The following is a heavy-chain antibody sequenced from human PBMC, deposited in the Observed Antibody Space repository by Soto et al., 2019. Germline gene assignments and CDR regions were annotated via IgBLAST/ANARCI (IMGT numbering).Heavy chain of an antibody. CDR3: ARADCSGGSCYSLDYAFDI. CDR2: IIPILGIA. J-gene: IGHJ3*02. V-gene: IGHV1-69*02. CDR1: GGTFSSYT. D-gene: IGHD2-15*01. Sequence: QVQLVQSGAEVKKPGSSVKVSCKASGGTFSSYTISWVRQAPGQGLEWMGRIIPILGIANYAQKFQGRVTITADKSTSRAYMELSSLRSEDTAVYYCARADCSGGSCYSLDYAFDIWGQGTMVTVSS.